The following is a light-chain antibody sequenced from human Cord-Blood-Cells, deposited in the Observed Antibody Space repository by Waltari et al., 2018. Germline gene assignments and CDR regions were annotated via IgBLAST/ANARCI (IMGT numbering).Light chain of an antibody. CDR2: DVS. CDR1: SSDVGGYNY. V-gene: IGLV2-14*01. J-gene: IGLJ2*01. Sequence: QSALTQPAPVSGSPGQSITISCTGTSSDVGGYNYVSWYQQHPGKAPKLMIYDVSNRPSGVSNRFSGSKSDNTASLTISGLQAEDEADYYCSSYTSSSSVVFGGGTKLTVL. CDR3: SSYTSSSSVV.